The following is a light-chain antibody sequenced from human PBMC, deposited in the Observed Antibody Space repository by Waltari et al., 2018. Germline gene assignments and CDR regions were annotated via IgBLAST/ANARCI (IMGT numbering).Light chain of an antibody. V-gene: IGKV2-28*01. J-gene: IGKJ2*01. Sequence: DIVMTQSPLSLPVTPGEPPSISCRFSQSLLYSNGYNYLDWYLQKPGQSPQLLIYLASHRASGVPDRFSGSGSGTDFTLKISRVEAEDVGIYYCMQARQTPDTFGQGTKLEIK. CDR3: MQARQTPDT. CDR2: LAS. CDR1: QSLLYSNGYNY.